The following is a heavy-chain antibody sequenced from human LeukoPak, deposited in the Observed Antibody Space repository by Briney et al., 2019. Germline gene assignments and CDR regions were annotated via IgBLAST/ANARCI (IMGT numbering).Heavy chain of an antibody. Sequence: SVKVSCKASGGTFSSYAISWVRQAPGQGLEWMGGIIPIFGTANYAQKFQGRVTITADESTSTAYMELSSLRSEDTAVYYCGRERHYSGYAYTIDYWGQGTLVTVSS. CDR3: GRERHYSGYAYTIDY. J-gene: IGHJ4*02. CDR2: IIPIFGTA. D-gene: IGHD5-12*01. V-gene: IGHV1-69*01. CDR1: GGTFSSYA.